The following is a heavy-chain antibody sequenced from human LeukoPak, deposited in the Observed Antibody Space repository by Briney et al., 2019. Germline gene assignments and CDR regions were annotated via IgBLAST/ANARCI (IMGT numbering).Heavy chain of an antibody. CDR3: ARGDYSNGYPYRIDS. V-gene: IGHV1-2*02. D-gene: IGHD3-3*01. J-gene: IGHJ4*02. CDR2: INPNNGDT. CDR1: GYTFTGYY. Sequence: ASVKVSCKASGYTFTGYYMHWVRQAPGQGLEWMGWINPNNGDTKYAQKFQGRVTMTRDTPISTAYLDLNRLTSDDTAVYYCARGDYSNGYPYRIDSWGQGTLVTVSS.